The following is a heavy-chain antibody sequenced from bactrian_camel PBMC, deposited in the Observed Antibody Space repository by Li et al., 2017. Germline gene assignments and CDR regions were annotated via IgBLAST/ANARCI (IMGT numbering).Heavy chain of an antibody. CDR3: AALKCSDVSSLMIMVRAADARY. V-gene: IGHV3S54*01. J-gene: IGHJ4*01. Sequence: HVQLVESGGGSVQAGGSLRLTCRADANTYSTNCMAWFRRPAGKEREGVAAIYRRGGMTYYGNPVRGRFTFSQDNANNTLHLHMNNLKAEDTGMYYCAALKCSDVSSLMIMVRAADARYWGQGTQVTVS. CDR2: IYRRGGMT. D-gene: IGHD1*01. CDR1: ANTYSTNC.